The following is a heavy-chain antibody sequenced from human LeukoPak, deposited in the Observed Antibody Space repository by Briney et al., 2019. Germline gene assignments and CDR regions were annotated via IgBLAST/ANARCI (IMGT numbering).Heavy chain of an antibody. CDR3: ARSPARVRGVTVRFDP. CDR2: INHSGST. J-gene: IGHJ5*02. CDR1: GGSFSGYY. Sequence: SETLSLTCAVYGGSFSGYYWSWIRQPPGKGLEWIGEINHSGSTNYNPSLKSRVTISVDTSKNQFSLKLSSVTAADTAVYYCARSPARVRGVTVRFDPWGQGTLVTVSS. D-gene: IGHD3-10*01. V-gene: IGHV4-34*01.